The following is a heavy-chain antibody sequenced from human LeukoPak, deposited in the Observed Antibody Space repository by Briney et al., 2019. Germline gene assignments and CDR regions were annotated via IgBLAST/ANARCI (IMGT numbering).Heavy chain of an antibody. CDR2: ISGSGGST. J-gene: IGHJ3*02. Sequence: GGSLRLSCAASGFTFSSYGMSWVRQAPGKGLEWVSAISGSGGSTYYADSVKGRFTISRDNSKNTLYLQMNSLRAEDTAVYYCATYTRGYYYGSGSYAFDIWGQGTMVTVSS. V-gene: IGHV3-23*01. D-gene: IGHD3-10*01. CDR3: ATYTRGYYYGSGSYAFDI. CDR1: GFTFSSYG.